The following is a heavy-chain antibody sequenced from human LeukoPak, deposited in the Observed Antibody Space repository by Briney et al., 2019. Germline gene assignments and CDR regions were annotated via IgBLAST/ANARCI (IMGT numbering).Heavy chain of an antibody. V-gene: IGHV3-74*03. D-gene: IGHD1-1*01. CDR2: ISPDGRAT. J-gene: IGHJ4*02. Sequence: GGSLRLSCAASGFTFSSYWMHWVRQAPGKGLVWVSRISPDGRATSYADSVKGRFTISRDNAKSTLYLQMNSLRVEDTAVYFCARDTTLGRTDYWGQGTLVTVSS. CDR3: ARDTTLGRTDY. CDR1: GFTFSSYW.